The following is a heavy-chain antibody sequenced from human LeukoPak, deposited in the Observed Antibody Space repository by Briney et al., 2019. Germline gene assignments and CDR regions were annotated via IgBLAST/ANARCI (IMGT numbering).Heavy chain of an antibody. V-gene: IGHV3-11*06. CDR1: GFTFSDYY. J-gene: IGHJ4*02. D-gene: IGHD3-3*01. CDR3: ARDPTIFGVVDDDY. CDR2: ISSSSSYI. Sequence: GALRLSCAASGFTFSDYYMSWIRQAPGKGLEWVSSISSSSSYIYYADSVKGRFTISRDNAKNSLYLQMNSLRAEDTAVYYCARDPTIFGVVDDDYWGQGTLVTVSS.